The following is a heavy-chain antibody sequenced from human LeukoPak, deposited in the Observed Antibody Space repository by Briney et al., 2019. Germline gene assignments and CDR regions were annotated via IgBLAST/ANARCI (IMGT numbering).Heavy chain of an antibody. CDR2: ISSSGSTI. CDR3: AREGKTQNYDILTGYYTQYFGY. Sequence: GGSLRLSCAASGFTFGSYEMNWVRQAPGKGLEWVSYISSSGSTIYYADSVKGRFTISRDNAKNSLYLQMNSLRAEDTAVYYCAREGKTQNYDILTGYYTQYFGYWGQGTLVTVSS. V-gene: IGHV3-48*03. D-gene: IGHD3-9*01. CDR1: GFTFGSYE. J-gene: IGHJ4*02.